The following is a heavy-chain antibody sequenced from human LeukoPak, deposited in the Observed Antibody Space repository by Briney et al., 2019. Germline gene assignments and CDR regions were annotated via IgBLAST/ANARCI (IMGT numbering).Heavy chain of an antibody. CDR1: GFTFSSYS. Sequence: GPSLRLSCAASGFTFSSYSMNWVRQAPGKGLEWVSSISSSSSYIYYADSMKGRFTISRDNSKNTLYLQMNSLRAEDTAVYYCAKTLLYGDYVVSFDYCGQGTLVTVSS. CDR3: AKTLLYGDYVVSFDY. D-gene: IGHD4-17*01. J-gene: IGHJ4*02. V-gene: IGHV3-21*01. CDR2: ISSSSSYI.